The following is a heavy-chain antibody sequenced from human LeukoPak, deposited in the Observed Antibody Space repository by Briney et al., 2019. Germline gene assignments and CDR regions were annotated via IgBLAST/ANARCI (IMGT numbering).Heavy chain of an antibody. V-gene: IGHV4-39*01. J-gene: IGHJ3*02. CDR1: GGSISSSSYY. CDR3: ASVVVIARDAFDI. CDR2: IYYSGST. Sequence: PSETLSLTCTVSGGSISSSSYYWGWIRQPPGKGLEWIGSIYYSGSTYYNPSLKSRVTISVDTSKSQFSLKLSSVTAADTAVYYCASVVVIARDAFDIWGQGTMVTVSS. D-gene: IGHD2-21*01.